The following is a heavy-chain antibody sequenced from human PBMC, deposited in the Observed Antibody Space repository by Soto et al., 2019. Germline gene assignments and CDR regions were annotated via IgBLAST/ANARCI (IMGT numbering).Heavy chain of an antibody. D-gene: IGHD3-10*01. Sequence: QLQLQESGPGLVKPSETLSLTCTVSGGSISSSSYYWGWIRQPPGKGLEWIGSIYDSGSTYYNPSLKSRVTISVDTSKNQFSLKLSSVTAADTAVYYCARLLGITMVRGVIIDYWGQGTLVTVSS. CDR2: IYDSGST. CDR1: GGSISSSSYY. CDR3: ARLLGITMVRGVIIDY. V-gene: IGHV4-39*01. J-gene: IGHJ4*02.